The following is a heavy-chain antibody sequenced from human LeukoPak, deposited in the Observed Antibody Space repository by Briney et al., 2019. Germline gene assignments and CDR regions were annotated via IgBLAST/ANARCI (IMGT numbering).Heavy chain of an antibody. D-gene: IGHD3-22*01. CDR3: ARTSADYDSSGYYEVGLFDY. Sequence: SETLSLTCTVSGGSISSYYWSWIRQPPGKGLEWIGYIYYSGSTNYNPSFKSRVTISVDTSKNQFSLKLSSVTAADTAVYYCARTSADYDSSGYYEVGLFDYWGQGTLVTVSS. CDR1: GGSISSYY. J-gene: IGHJ4*02. CDR2: IYYSGST. V-gene: IGHV4-59*01.